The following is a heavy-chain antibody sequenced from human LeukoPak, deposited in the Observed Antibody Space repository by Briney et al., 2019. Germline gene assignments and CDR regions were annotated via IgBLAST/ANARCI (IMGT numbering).Heavy chain of an antibody. CDR3: ARDLGQVGIDC. J-gene: IGHJ4*02. V-gene: IGHV3-48*03. CDR1: GFAFRIYA. CDR2: ISSSGSTI. Sequence: QPGGSLRLSCAASGFAFRIYAMSWVRQAPGKGLEWISYISSSGSTIFYADSVRGRFTISRDNAKKSIYLQMNSLRVEDTAFYFCARDLGQVGIDCWGQGTLVTVSS. D-gene: IGHD3-10*01.